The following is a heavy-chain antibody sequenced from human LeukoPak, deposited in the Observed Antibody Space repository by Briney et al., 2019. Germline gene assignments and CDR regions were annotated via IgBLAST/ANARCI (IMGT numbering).Heavy chain of an antibody. CDR1: GFTFSSYG. J-gene: IGHJ4*02. V-gene: IGHV3-30*02. Sequence: GGSLRLSCAASGFTFSSYGMHWVRQAPGKGLEWVAFIRYDGSNKYYADSVKGRFTISRDNSKNTLYLQMNSLRAEDTAVYYCAKMEGGNGGPYYFDYWGQGTLVTVSS. D-gene: IGHD4-23*01. CDR3: AKMEGGNGGPYYFDY. CDR2: IRYDGSNK.